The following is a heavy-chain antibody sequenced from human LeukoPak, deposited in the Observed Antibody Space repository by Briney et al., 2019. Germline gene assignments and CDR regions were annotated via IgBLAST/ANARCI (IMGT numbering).Heavy chain of an antibody. Sequence: SETLSLTCTVSGGSISSSSYYWGWIRQPPGKGLEWIGSIYYSGSPYYNPSLKSRVTISVDTSKKQFSLKLSSVTAADTAVYYCTQEPHYYDSSGYHYWGQGTLVTVSS. V-gene: IGHV4-39*01. J-gene: IGHJ4*02. CDR2: IYYSGSP. D-gene: IGHD3-22*01. CDR1: GGSISSSSYY. CDR3: TQEPHYYDSSGYHY.